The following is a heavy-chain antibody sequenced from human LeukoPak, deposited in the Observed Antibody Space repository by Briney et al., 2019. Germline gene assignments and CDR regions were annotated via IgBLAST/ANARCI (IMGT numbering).Heavy chain of an antibody. V-gene: IGHV1-24*01. J-gene: IGHJ6*03. CDR1: GYTLTELS. D-gene: IGHD3-9*01. CDR3: ATDHPPFIRYYYMDV. CDR2: FDPEDGET. Sequence: ASVKVSCKVSGYTLTELSMHCVRQAPGKGLEWMGGFDPEDGETIYAQKFQGRVTMTEDTSTDTAYMELSSLRSEDTAVYYCATDHPPFIRYYYMDVWGKGTTVTVSS.